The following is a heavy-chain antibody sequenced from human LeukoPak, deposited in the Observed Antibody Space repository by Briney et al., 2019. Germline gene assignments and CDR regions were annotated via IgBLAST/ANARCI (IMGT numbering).Heavy chain of an antibody. D-gene: IGHD6-19*01. CDR2: IFHIGGT. J-gene: IGHJ4*02. CDR3: AREVAAGSHKGFDY. CDR1: GGSIITNNW. V-gene: IGHV4-4*02. Sequence: SGTLSLTCAVSGGSIITNNWWHWIRLSPGKGLEWIGEIFHIGGTNYNPSLKSRVTMSVDTSKNHFSLVVNSVTAADTAIYYCAREVAAGSHKGFDYWGLGILVTVSS.